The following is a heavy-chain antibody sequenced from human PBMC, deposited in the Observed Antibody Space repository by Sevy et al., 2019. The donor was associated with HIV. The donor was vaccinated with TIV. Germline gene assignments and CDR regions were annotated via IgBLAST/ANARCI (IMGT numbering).Heavy chain of an antibody. CDR2: IYSGGST. CDR3: ARGGGYCSITSCPRKDVFDI. CDR1: GFTVSSNY. D-gene: IGHD2-2*01. Sequence: GGSLRLSCAASGFTVSSNYISWVRQAPGKGLEWVSVIYSGGSTYYADSVKGRFTISRDNSKNTLYLQMNSLRAEDTAVYYCARGGGYCSITSCPRKDVFDIWGQGTMVTVSS. J-gene: IGHJ3*02. V-gene: IGHV3-53*01.